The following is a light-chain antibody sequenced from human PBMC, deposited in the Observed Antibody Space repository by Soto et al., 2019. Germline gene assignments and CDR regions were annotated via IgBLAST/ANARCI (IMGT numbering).Light chain of an antibody. CDR1: QSIAANY. V-gene: IGKV3-20*01. J-gene: IGKJ3*01. CDR2: GAS. Sequence: EVELTQSPCTLSLSPGDRATLSCRASQSIAANYVAWYQQTRGQPPRLLIYGASSRVTGIPDRFSGSGSGTEFTLTISRMEPEDFLVYYCQQYGTAPLTFGPGTKVDIK. CDR3: QQYGTAPLT.